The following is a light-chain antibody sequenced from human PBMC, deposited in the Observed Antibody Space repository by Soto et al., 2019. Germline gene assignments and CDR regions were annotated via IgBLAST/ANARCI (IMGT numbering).Light chain of an antibody. V-gene: IGKV1-6*01. CDR2: ATS. CDR1: QGIRND. J-gene: IGKJ1*01. CDR3: LQDYNYPRT. Sequence: AIQMTQSPSSLSASVGDRVTITCRASQGIRNDLGWYQQKPGKAPNLLIYATSSLQSGVPSRFSGSGSGTDFTLTISSLQPEDFATYYCLQDYNYPRTFSQGTKVEIK.